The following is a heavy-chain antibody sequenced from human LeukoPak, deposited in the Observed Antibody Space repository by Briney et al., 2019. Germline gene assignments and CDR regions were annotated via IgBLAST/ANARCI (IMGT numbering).Heavy chain of an antibody. CDR3: ARSSLAAAGYYFDY. V-gene: IGHV1-69*05. CDR2: IIPIFGTA. CDR1: GGTFSSYA. Sequence: GASVKVSCKASGGTFSSYAIGWVRQAPGQGLEWMGRIIPIFGTANYAQKFQGRVTITTDESTSTAYMELSSLRSEDTAVYYCARSSLAAAGYYFDYWGQGTLVTVSS. D-gene: IGHD6-13*01. J-gene: IGHJ4*02.